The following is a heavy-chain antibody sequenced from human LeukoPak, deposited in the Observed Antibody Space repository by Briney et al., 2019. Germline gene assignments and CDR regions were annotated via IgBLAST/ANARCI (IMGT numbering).Heavy chain of an antibody. CDR2: IYYSGST. Sequence: PSETLSLTCTVSGGSISSYYWSWIRQPPGKGLEWIGYIYYSGSTNYNPSLKSRVTISVDTSKNQFSLKLSSVTAADTAVYYCARLGRGQQQLGGAFDIWGQGTMVAVSS. V-gene: IGHV4-59*08. CDR3: ARLGRGQQQLGGAFDI. J-gene: IGHJ3*02. D-gene: IGHD6-13*01. CDR1: GGSISSYY.